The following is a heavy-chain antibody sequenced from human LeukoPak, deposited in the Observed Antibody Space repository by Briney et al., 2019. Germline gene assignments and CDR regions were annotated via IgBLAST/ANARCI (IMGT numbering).Heavy chain of an antibody. J-gene: IGHJ4*02. CDR3: ARSVLVSSGWGIQLRYFDY. CDR2: ITAYNGNT. CDR1: GYTFTRYG. Sequence: GASVKVSCKASGYTFTRYGISWVRQAPGQGLEWMGWITAYNGNTNYAQKFQDRVTMTTDTSTSTVHMELRSLRSDDTAVYYCARSVLVSSGWGIQLRYFDYWGQGTLVTVSS. D-gene: IGHD6-19*01. V-gene: IGHV1-18*01.